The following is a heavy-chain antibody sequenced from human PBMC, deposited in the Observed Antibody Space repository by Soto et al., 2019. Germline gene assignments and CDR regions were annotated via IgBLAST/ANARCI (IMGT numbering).Heavy chain of an antibody. Sequence: QVTLKESGPVLVKPTETLTLTCTVSGFSLSNGRMGVSWIRQPPGKPLEWLAHFFSDVERSYSASMQSRLTLSTDTSGSQVVLTMTNMDPVDTATYYCARMDGAYNYYALDVWGQGTTVTVSS. CDR2: FFSDVER. CDR3: ARMDGAYNYYALDV. D-gene: IGHD4-17*01. J-gene: IGHJ6*02. V-gene: IGHV2-26*01. CDR1: GFSLSNGRMG.